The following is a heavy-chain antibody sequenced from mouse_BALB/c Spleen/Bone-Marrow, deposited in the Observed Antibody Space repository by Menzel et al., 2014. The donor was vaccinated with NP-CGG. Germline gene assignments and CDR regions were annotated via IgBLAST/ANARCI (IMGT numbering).Heavy chain of an antibody. Sequence: VQLQQSGPELVKPGASVKISCKASGYTFTDYNIHRVKQNHGRSLEWIGYIYPYNGVTGYNQKFKNKATLTADISSTTAYMELRSLTSEDSAVYFCTIYDYLGLGTTLTVSS. CDR2: IYPYNGVT. V-gene: IGHV1S29*02. J-gene: IGHJ2*01. CDR1: GYTFTDYN. CDR3: TIYDY. D-gene: IGHD1-1*02.